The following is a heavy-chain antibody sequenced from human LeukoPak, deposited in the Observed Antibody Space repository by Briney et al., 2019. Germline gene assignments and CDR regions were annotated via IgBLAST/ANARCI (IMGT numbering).Heavy chain of an antibody. CDR2: TYYRSKWSN. Sequence: SQTPSLTCVISGDSVSSNSVTWNWIRQSPSRGLEWLARTYYRSKWSNDYSESVKSRITINPDTSKNQFSLHLNSVTPEDTAVYYCARHLRAFDMWGQGKMVTVSS. J-gene: IGHJ3*02. V-gene: IGHV6-1*01. CDR3: ARHLRAFDM. CDR1: GDSVSSNSVT.